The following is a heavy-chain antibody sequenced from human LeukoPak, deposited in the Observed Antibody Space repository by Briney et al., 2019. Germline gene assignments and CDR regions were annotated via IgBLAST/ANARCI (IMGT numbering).Heavy chain of an antibody. D-gene: IGHD4-17*01. CDR3: AKSTTVTQRGYFDY. J-gene: IGHJ4*02. V-gene: IGHV3-30*18. Sequence: GGSLRLTCAASGFTFSSYGMHWVRQAPAKGLEWVAIISYDGSNKYYADSVKGRFTISRDNSKNTLYLQMNSLRAEDTAVYYCAKSTTVTQRGYFDYWGQGTLVTVSS. CDR1: GFTFSSYG. CDR2: ISYDGSNK.